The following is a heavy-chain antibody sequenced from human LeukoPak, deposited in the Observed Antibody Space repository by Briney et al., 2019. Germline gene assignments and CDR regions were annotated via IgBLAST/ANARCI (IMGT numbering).Heavy chain of an antibody. J-gene: IGHJ3*02. CDR3: ASVWGPKSKYAFDI. D-gene: IGHD7-27*01. Sequence: SVKVSCKASGGTFSSYAISWVRQAPGQGLEWMGGIIPIFGTANYAQKFQGRVTITADESTSTAYMELSGLRSEDTAVYYCASVWGPKSKYAFDIWGQGTMVTVSS. V-gene: IGHV1-69*01. CDR2: IIPIFGTA. CDR1: GGTFSSYA.